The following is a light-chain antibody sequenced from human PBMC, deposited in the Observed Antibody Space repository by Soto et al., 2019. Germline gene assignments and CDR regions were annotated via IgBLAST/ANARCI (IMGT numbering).Light chain of an antibody. CDR1: QSVGSS. CDR3: QQYGSSGT. V-gene: IGKV3-20*01. J-gene: IGKJ1*01. Sequence: EIALTQSPATLSLSPGERVTLSCRASQSVGSSLAWYQQKPGQAPRLLIYGASNRATGIPDRFSGSGSGTDFTLTISRLEPEDFAVYYCQQYGSSGTFGQGTKVDIK. CDR2: GAS.